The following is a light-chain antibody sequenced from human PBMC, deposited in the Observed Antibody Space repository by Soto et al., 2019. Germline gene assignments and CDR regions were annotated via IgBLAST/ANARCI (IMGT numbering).Light chain of an antibody. J-gene: IGLJ3*02. Sequence: QPVLTQSPSASASLGASVKLTCTLSSGHSSYAIAWHQQQPEKGPRYLMKLNSDGSHSKGDGIPYRFSGSTSGAERYLTISSLQSEDEADYYCQTWATGIVVFGGGTKLTVL. CDR1: SGHSSYA. CDR2: LNSDGSH. V-gene: IGLV4-69*01. CDR3: QTWATGIVV.